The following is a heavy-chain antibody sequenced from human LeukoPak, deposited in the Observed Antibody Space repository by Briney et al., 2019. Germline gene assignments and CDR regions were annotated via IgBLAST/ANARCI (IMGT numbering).Heavy chain of an antibody. CDR3: VGERQDTIVHSGAFDS. Sequence: PGGSLRLSCAASGFTFSNYAMRWVRQAPGKGLEWVSTISGSGNSTYYADSVKGRFTISRDNSNKTLYLQMNSLRAEDTAVYFCVGERQDTIVHSGAFDSWGQGTTVTVSA. CDR2: ISGSGNST. D-gene: IGHD3-10*01. V-gene: IGHV3-23*01. CDR1: GFTFSNYA. J-gene: IGHJ3*02.